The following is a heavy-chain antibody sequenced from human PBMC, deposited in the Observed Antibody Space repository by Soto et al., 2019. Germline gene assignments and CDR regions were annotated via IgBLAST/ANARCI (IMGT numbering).Heavy chain of an antibody. CDR1: GFPFGDFG. CDR3: ARDRGFSSSWYWFDP. J-gene: IGHJ5*02. CDR2: ISHDGSDK. Sequence: GGSLRLSCAASGFPFGDFGMHWLRQAPGKGLEWVAVISHDGSDKFYADSVKARFTISRDNSKNTLYLQMNSLRAEDTAVYYCARDRGFSSSWYWFDPWGQGTLVTVSS. D-gene: IGHD6-13*01. V-gene: IGHV3-30*03.